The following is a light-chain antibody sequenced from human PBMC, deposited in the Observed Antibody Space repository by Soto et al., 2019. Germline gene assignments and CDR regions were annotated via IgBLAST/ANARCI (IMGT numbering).Light chain of an antibody. CDR1: QSLSSNF. J-gene: IGKJ1*01. CDR3: QQYDFSLRT. V-gene: IGKV3-20*01. Sequence: EIVLTQSPATLSLSPGERSTLSCRASQSLSSNFLAWYQQKAGQAPRLLIYGASTRATGIPARFSGSGSGTDFTLTISRLEPEDFAVYYCQQYDFSLRTFGQGTKVDIK. CDR2: GAS.